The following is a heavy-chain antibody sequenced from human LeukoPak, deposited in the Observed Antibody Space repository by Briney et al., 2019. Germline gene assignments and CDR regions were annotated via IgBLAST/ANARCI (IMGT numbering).Heavy chain of an antibody. V-gene: IGHV4-34*01. CDR3: ARSRRNTVTTNGMDG. D-gene: IGHD4-11*01. CDR1: GGSFSGYY. CDR2: INHSGST. Sequence: SETLSLTCAVYGGSFSGYYWSWIRQPPGKGLEWIGEINHSGSTNYNPSLKSRVTISVDTSKNQFSLKLSSVTAADTAVYYCARSRRNTVTTNGMDGWGQGTTVTVSS. J-gene: IGHJ6*02.